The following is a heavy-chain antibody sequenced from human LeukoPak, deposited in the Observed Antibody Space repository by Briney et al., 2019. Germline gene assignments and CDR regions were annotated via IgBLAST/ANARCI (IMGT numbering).Heavy chain of an antibody. CDR1: GFTFSSYC. CDR3: ARDRTLLVGAIGY. CDR2: IWYDGSNK. D-gene: IGHD1-26*01. Sequence: GGSLRLSCAASGFTFSSYCMHWVRQAPGKGLEWVAVIWYDGSNKYYADSVKGRFTISRDNSKNTLYLQMNSLRAEDTAVYYCARDRTLLVGAIGYWGQGTLVTVSS. J-gene: IGHJ4*02. V-gene: IGHV3-33*01.